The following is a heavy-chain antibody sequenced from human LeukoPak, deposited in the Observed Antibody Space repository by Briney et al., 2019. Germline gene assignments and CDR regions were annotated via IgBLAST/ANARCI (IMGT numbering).Heavy chain of an antibody. CDR3: ARRGGDFWSGYYKYYFDY. D-gene: IGHD3-3*01. V-gene: IGHV4-39*01. J-gene: IGHJ4*02. CDR1: GGSISSSSYY. Sequence: SETRSLTCTVSGGSISSSSYYWGWIRQPPGKGLEWIGSIYSSGSTYYNPSLKSRVTMSVDTSKNQFSLKLSSVTAADTAVYYCARRGGDFWSGYYKYYFDYWGQGTLVTVSS. CDR2: IYSSGST.